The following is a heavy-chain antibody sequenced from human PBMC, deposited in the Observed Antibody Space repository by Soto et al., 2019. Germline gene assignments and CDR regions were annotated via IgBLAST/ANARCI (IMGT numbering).Heavy chain of an antibody. CDR3: AHIPNYYQYDWFDP. D-gene: IGHD3-16*01. J-gene: IGHJ5*02. V-gene: IGHV2-5*02. CDR2: IYWDDDK. CDR1: GFSLTTRGVG. Sequence: SGPTLVNPTQTLTLACSFSGFSLTTRGVGVGWIRQPPGKALECLALIYWDDDKRYSPSLQSRLSITKDTSKNQVVLTMTNVDPVDTATYYCAHIPNYYQYDWFDPWGQGTLVTVSS.